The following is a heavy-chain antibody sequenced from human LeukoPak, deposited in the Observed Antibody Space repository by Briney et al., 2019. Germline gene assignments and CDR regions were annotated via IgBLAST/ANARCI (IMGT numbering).Heavy chain of an antibody. V-gene: IGHV3-23*01. CDR2: ISGSGGST. CDR1: GFTFKNYA. Sequence: GGSLRLSCAASGFTFKNYAMNWVRQAPGKGLEWVSAISGSGGSTYYADSVKGRFTISKDISKNTLYMRMSSLRAEDAAVYYCAKRRYDSSGHFDSWGQGTLVTVSS. D-gene: IGHD3-22*01. J-gene: IGHJ4*02. CDR3: AKRRYDSSGHFDS.